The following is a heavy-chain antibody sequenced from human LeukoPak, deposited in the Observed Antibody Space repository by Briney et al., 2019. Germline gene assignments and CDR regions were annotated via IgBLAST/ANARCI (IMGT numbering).Heavy chain of an antibody. V-gene: IGHV3-48*01. CDR1: GFTFNSYY. D-gene: IGHD1-26*01. Sequence: GGSLRLSCAASGFTFNSYYMNWVRQAPGKGLEWVSYISISSTTIYYADSVKGRFTISRDNAKNSLYLQLNSLRVEDTAVYYCAKNRGAGSHYYYHMNVWGKGTTVTVSS. CDR2: ISISSTTI. CDR3: AKNRGAGSHYYYHMNV. J-gene: IGHJ6*03.